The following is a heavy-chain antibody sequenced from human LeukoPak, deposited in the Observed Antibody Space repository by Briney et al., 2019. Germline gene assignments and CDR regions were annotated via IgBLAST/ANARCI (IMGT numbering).Heavy chain of an antibody. CDR3: ARLAVAGKFDY. V-gene: IGHV1-69*05. CDR1: GYTFSSYA. J-gene: IGHJ4*02. CDR2: IIPIFGTA. Sequence: GASVKVSCKASGYTFSSYAISWVRQAPGQGLEWMGRIIPIFGTANYAQKFQGRVTITTDESTSTAYMELSSLRSEDTAVYYCARLAVAGKFDYWGQGTLVTVSS. D-gene: IGHD6-19*01.